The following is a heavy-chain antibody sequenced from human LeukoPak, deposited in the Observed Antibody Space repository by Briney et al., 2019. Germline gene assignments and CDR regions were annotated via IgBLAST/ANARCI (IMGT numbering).Heavy chain of an antibody. CDR3: ARVSYYYGSGSYYNTPDY. CDR1: GYTFTSYD. Sequence: GASVKVSCKASGYTFTSYDINWVRQATGQGLEWMGWMNPNSGNTGYAQKFQGRVTMTRNTSISTAYMELSSLRSEDTAVYYCARVSYYYGSGSYYNTPDYWGQGTLVTVSS. D-gene: IGHD3-10*01. V-gene: IGHV1-8*01. CDR2: MNPNSGNT. J-gene: IGHJ4*02.